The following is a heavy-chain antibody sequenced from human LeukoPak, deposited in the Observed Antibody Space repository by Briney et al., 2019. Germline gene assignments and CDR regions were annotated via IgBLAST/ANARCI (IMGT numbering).Heavy chain of an antibody. J-gene: IGHJ3*02. D-gene: IGHD6-19*01. CDR3: ARNQAVAVNRGAFDI. CDR1: GYSISSNNW. CDR2: IYYSGST. Sequence: SETLSLTCAVSGYSISSNNWWAWIRQPPGKGLEWIGYIYYSGSTYYNPYNPSLTSRVTMSVDTSKNQFSLKLDSVTEIDTAMYYCARNQAVAVNRGAFDIWGQGTMVTVSS. V-gene: IGHV4-28*01.